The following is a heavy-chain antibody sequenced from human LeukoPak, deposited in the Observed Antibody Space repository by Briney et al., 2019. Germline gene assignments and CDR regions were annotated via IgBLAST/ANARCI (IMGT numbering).Heavy chain of an antibody. V-gene: IGHV1-69*13. J-gene: IGHJ4*02. CDR1: GGTLSSYA. CDR3: AGRRDGYTLFDY. CDR2: IIPIFGTA. Sequence: GASVKVSCKASGGTLSSYAISWVRQAPGQGLEWMGGIIPIFGTANYAQKFQGRVTITADESTSTAYMELSSLRSEDTAVYYCAGRRDGYTLFDYWGQGTLVTVSS. D-gene: IGHD5-24*01.